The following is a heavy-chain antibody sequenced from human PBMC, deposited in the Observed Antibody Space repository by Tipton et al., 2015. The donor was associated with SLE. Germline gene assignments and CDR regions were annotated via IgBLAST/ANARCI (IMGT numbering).Heavy chain of an antibody. V-gene: IGHV4-31*03. CDR3: ARGYAVTNYFDS. J-gene: IGHJ4*02. D-gene: IGHD4-17*01. CDR2: IYYSGSA. Sequence: TLSLTCTVSGGSISRNGYYWSWIRQHPGKGLEWIGHIYYSGSAYYKASLTSRLSIPVDTSKKQFSLRLNSVTAADTAVYYCARGYAVTNYFDSWGQGTLVTVSS. CDR1: GGSISRNGYY.